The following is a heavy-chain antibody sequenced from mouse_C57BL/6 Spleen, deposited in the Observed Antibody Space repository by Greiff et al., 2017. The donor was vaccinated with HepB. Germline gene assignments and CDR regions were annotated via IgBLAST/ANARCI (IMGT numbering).Heavy chain of an antibody. CDR2: INPNNGGT. J-gene: IGHJ1*03. V-gene: IGHV1-18*01. CDR1: GYTFTDYN. D-gene: IGHD1-1*01. Sequence: VQLKQSGPELVKPGASVKIPCKASGYTFTDYNMDWVKQSHGKSLEWIGDINPNNGGTIYNQKFKGKATLTVDKSSSTAYMELRSLTSEDTAVYYCARREVTTVVATRYFDVWGTGTTVTVSS. CDR3: ARREVTTVVATRYFDV.